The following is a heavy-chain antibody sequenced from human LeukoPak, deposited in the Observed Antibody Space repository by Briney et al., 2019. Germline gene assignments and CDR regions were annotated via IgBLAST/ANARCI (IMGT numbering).Heavy chain of an antibody. D-gene: IGHD3-10*01. J-gene: IGHJ4*02. Sequence: GSSVKVSCKASGGTFSSYAISWVRQAPGQGLEWMGGIIPIFGTANYAQKFQGRVTITADKSTSTAYMELSSLRSEDTAVYYCASNYYGSGSYYPCDYWGQGTLVTVFS. CDR1: GGTFSSYA. CDR3: ASNYYGSGSYYPCDY. V-gene: IGHV1-69*06. CDR2: IIPIFGTA.